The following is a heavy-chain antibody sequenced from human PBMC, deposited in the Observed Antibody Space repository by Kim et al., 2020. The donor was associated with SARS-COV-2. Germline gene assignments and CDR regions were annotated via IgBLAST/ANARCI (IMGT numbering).Heavy chain of an antibody. CDR3: ARAGYCTNGVCYEFDY. D-gene: IGHD2-8*01. Sequence: PSLKSRVTISVDTSKNQFSLKLSSVTAADTAVYYCARAGYCTNGVCYEFDYWGQGTLVTVSS. V-gene: IGHV4-39*01. J-gene: IGHJ4*02.